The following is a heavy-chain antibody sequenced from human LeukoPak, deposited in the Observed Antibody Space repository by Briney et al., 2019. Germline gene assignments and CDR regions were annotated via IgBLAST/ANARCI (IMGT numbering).Heavy chain of an antibody. CDR3: ARGAAGAIDY. V-gene: IGHV6-1*01. CDR1: GDSVSSNSAA. D-gene: IGHD6-13*01. CDR2: TYYRSKWYT. J-gene: IGHJ4*02. Sequence: SQTLSLTCALSGDSVSSNSAAWNWIRQSPSRGLEWLGRTYYRSKWYTYYGASVKSRITINPDTSKNQFSLQLNSLTPEDTAVYYCARGAAGAIDYWGQGTLVTVSS.